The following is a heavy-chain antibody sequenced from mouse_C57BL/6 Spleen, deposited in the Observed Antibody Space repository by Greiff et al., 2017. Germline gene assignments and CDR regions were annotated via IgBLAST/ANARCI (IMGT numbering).Heavy chain of an antibody. CDR1: GYTFTSYW. CDR2: IDPNSGGT. Sequence: QVQLQQPGAELVKPGASVKLSCKASGYTFTSYWMHWVKQRPGRGLEWIGRIDPNSGGTKYNEKFKSKATLTVDKSSSTAYMQLSSLTSEDSAVYYCARDDCGGVYYALDYWGQGTSVTVSS. J-gene: IGHJ4*01. CDR3: ARDDCGGVYYALDY. V-gene: IGHV1-72*01. D-gene: IGHD2-4*01.